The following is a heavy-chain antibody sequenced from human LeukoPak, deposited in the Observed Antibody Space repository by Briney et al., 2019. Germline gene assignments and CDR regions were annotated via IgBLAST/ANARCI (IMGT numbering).Heavy chain of an antibody. V-gene: IGHV4-39*01. CDR2: IYYSGGT. CDR3: ARQEYYYGSGSYHPPYYFDY. D-gene: IGHD3-10*01. CDR1: GGSIITSSYY. Sequence: SETLSLTCTVSGGSIITSSYYWGWIRQPTGKGLEWIGSIYYSGGTYYNPSLESRVTISVDTSKNQFSLKLSSVTAADTAVYYCARQEYYYGSGSYHPPYYFDYWGQGTLVTVSS. J-gene: IGHJ4*02.